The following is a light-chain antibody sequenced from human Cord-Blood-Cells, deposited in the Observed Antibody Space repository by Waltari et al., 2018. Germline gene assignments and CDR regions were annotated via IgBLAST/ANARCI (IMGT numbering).Light chain of an antibody. V-gene: IGLV2-14*01. CDR2: DVS. CDR1: SSDVGGYNY. CDR3: SSYTSSSTLGV. J-gene: IGLJ2*01. Sequence: QSALTQPASVSGSPGQSITISCTGTSSDVGGYNYVSWYQQHPGKAPTLMIYDVSNRPAGVSKRFSGSKSGNTASLTISGLQAEDEADYYCSSYTSSSTLGVFGGGTKLTVL.